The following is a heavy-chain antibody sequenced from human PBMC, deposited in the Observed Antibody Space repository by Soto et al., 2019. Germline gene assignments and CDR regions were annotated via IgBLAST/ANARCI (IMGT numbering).Heavy chain of an antibody. CDR2: IIPIFGTA. D-gene: IGHD3-10*01. J-gene: IGHJ4*02. V-gene: IGHV1-69*13. CDR3: ARDMSGSGSYSY. Sequence: ASVKVSCKASGGTFSSYAISWVRQAPGQGLEWMGGIIPIFGTANYAQKFQGRVTITADESTSTAYMELSSLRSEDTAVYYCARDMSGSGSYSYWGQGTLVTVYS. CDR1: GGTFSSYA.